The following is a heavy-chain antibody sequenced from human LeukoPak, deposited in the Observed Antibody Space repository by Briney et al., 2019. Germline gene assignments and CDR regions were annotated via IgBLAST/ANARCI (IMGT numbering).Heavy chain of an antibody. CDR3: ARLLDPAYYYDSSGLDY. CDR1: GYRFTSYW. J-gene: IGHJ4*02. D-gene: IGHD3-22*01. V-gene: IGHV5-51*01. CDR2: SYPGDSDT. Sequence: GESLKISCKGSGYRFTSYWICWVRQMPGKCLEWMGISYPGDSDTRSSPSFQGQVTISADKAISTAYLQWSSLKASDTAMYYCARLLDPAYYYDSSGLDYWGQGTLVTVSS.